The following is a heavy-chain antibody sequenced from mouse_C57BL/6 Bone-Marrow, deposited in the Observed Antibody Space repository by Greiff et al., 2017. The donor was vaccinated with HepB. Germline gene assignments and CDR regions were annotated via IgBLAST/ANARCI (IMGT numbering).Heavy chain of an antibody. V-gene: IGHV1-69*01. J-gene: IGHJ1*03. CDR1: GYTFTSYW. Sequence: QVQLQQPGAELVMPGASVKLSCKASGYTFTSYWMHWVKQRPGQGLEWIGEIDPSDSYTNYNQKFKGKSTLTVDKSSSTAYMQLSSLTSEDSAVYYCARRRTGWYFDVWGTGTTVTVSS. CDR2: IDPSDSYT. D-gene: IGHD4-1*01. CDR3: ARRRTGWYFDV.